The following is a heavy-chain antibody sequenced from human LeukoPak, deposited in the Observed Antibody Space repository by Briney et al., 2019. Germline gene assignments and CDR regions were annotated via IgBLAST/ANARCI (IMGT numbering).Heavy chain of an antibody. CDR3: ARGVGSGYTDD. D-gene: IGHD3-22*01. V-gene: IGHV4-38-2*02. Sequence: SETLSLTCTVSGYSISSGYYWGWIRQPPGKGLEWIGSIYHSGSTYYNPSLKSRVTISVDTSKNQFSLKLTSVTAADTAVYYCARGVGSGYTDDWGQGTLVTVSS. CDR1: GYSISSGYY. J-gene: IGHJ4*02. CDR2: IYHSGST.